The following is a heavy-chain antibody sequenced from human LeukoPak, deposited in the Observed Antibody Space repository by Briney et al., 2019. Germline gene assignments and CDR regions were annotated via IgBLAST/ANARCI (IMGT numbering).Heavy chain of an antibody. CDR2: ISWNSGSI. CDR1: GFTFDDYA. V-gene: IGHV3-9*01. Sequence: GRSLRLSCAASGFTFDDYAMHWVRQAPGKGLEWVSGISWNSGSIGYADSVKSRFTISRDNAKNSLYLQMNSLRAEDTASYYCAKDIECSGGSCYSFDYWGQGTLVTVSS. J-gene: IGHJ4*02. D-gene: IGHD2-15*01. CDR3: AKDIECSGGSCYSFDY.